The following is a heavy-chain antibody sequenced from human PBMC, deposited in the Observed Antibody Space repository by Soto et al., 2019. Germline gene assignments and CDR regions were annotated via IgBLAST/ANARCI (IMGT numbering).Heavy chain of an antibody. V-gene: IGHV4-4*02. CDR2: IYHSGST. Sequence: QVQLQESGPGLVEPSGTLSLTCAVSSGSISSSNWWSWVRQPPGKGLEWIGEIYHSGSTNYYPSLKRRITISVDKSTNQFALILSYLTAADTAVYYCARDGGYCWDVWGKGTTVTVSS. J-gene: IGHJ6*04. D-gene: IGHD2-15*01. CDR3: ARDGGYCWDV. CDR1: SGSISSSNW.